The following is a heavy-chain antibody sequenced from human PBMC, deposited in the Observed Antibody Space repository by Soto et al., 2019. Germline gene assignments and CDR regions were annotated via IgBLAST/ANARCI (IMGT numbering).Heavy chain of an antibody. D-gene: IGHD5-18*01. J-gene: IGHJ4*02. CDR1: GASISSGDYC. V-gene: IGHV4-30-4*01. CDR3: ARSQLSHGHDY. CDR2: IYYSGST. Sequence: PSETLSLTCTVSGASISSGDYCWSWLRQPPGKGLEWIGYIYYSGSTYYNPSLKSRVTISVDPSKNQFSLKLSSVTAAGTAVYYCARSQLSHGHDYRGQGTLVLV.